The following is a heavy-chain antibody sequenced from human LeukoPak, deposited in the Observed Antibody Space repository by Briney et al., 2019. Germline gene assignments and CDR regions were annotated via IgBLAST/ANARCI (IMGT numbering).Heavy chain of an antibody. J-gene: IGHJ6*03. Sequence: GGSLRLSCAASGFDVGNNYLSWVRQAPGKGLECFSIIYSGGSTYYADSVKGRSTISIDNSKNTVYLQINSLRADDTAVYYCAKPLSRLPSYMDVWGKGTTVTVSS. D-gene: IGHD2-21*01. CDR3: AKPLSRLPSYMDV. CDR2: IYSGGST. CDR1: GFDVGNNY. V-gene: IGHV3-53*01.